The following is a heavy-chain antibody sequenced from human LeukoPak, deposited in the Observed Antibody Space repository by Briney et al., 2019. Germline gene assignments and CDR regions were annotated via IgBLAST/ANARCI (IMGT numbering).Heavy chain of an antibody. CDR1: GGSISSDY. Sequence: PSETLSLTCTVSGGSISSDYWTWIRQPPGKGLEWIGYIYHSGSTKYNPSLKSRVTISVATSKNQFSLNLRSVTATDTAVYYCAKKGRTYTDYGGYYDYMDVWGKGTTVTVS. CDR2: IYHSGST. D-gene: IGHD4-17*01. V-gene: IGHV4-59*08. J-gene: IGHJ6*03. CDR3: AKKGRTYTDYGGYYDYMDV.